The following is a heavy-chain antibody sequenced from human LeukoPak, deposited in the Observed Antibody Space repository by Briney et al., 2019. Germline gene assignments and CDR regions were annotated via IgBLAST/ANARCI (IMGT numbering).Heavy chain of an antibody. CDR1: GYTFTGYY. V-gene: IGHV1-46*01. Sequence: ASVKVSCKASGYTFTGYYIHWVRQAPGPGLEWMGRINPSDGSTSYAQHFQGRVTMTRDMSTSTVYMELSSLRSEDTAVYYCARLLGSTDYWGQGTLVTVSS. J-gene: IGHJ4*02. CDR3: ARLLGSTDY. CDR2: INPSDGST. D-gene: IGHD3-10*01.